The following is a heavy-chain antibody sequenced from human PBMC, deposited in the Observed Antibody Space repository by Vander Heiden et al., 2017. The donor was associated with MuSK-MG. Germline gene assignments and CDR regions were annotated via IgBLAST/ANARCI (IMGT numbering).Heavy chain of an antibody. V-gene: IGHV3-49*04. CDR1: GFTFGDYA. D-gene: IGHD1-7*01. CDR2: IRSKAYGGTT. J-gene: IGHJ4*02. Sequence: GGGLVQPGRSLRLSCTASGFTFGDYAMSWVRQAPGKGLEWVGFIRSKAYGGTTEYAASVKGRFTISRDDSKSIAYLQMNSLKTEDTAVYYCTRVKTGTTDYWGQGTLVTVSS. CDR3: TRVKTGTTDY.